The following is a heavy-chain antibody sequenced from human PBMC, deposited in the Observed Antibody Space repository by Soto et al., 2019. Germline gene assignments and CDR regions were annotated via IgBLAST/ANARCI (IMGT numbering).Heavy chain of an antibody. Sequence: GGSLRLSCAASGFTFSSYWMHWVRQAPGKGLVWVSRINSDGSSTSYADSVKGRFTISRDNAKNTLYLQMNSLRAEDTAVYYCASLLGYCSSTSCSNYWGQGTLVTVSS. CDR3: ASLLGYCSSTSCSNY. V-gene: IGHV3-74*01. D-gene: IGHD2-2*01. CDR2: INSDGSST. J-gene: IGHJ4*02. CDR1: GFTFSSYW.